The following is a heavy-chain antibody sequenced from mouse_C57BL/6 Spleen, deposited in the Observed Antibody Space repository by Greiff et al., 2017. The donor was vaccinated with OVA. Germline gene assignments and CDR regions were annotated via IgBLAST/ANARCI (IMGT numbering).Heavy chain of an antibody. V-gene: IGHV1-19*01. CDR3: ARSDGSSLYYFDY. CDR1: GYTFTDYY. D-gene: IGHD1-1*01. CDR2: INPYNGGT. Sequence: VQLQQSGPVLVKPGASVKMSCKASGYTFTDYYMNWVKQSHGKSLEWIGVINPYNGGTSYNQKFKGKATLTVDKSSSTAYMELNSLTSEDSAVYYCARSDGSSLYYFDYWGQGTTLTVSS. J-gene: IGHJ2*01.